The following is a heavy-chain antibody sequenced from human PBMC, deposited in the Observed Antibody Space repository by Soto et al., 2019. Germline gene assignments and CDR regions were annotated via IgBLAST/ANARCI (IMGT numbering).Heavy chain of an antibody. Sequence: SETLSLTCTVSGGSISSGDYYWSWIRQPPGKGLEWIGYIYYSGSTYYNPSLKSRVTISVDTSKNQFSLKLSSVTAADTAVYYCARDRRYDYPYFYYGMDVWGQGTTVTVSS. V-gene: IGHV4-30-4*01. CDR2: IYYSGST. CDR1: GGSISSGDYY. CDR3: ARDRRYDYPYFYYGMDV. J-gene: IGHJ6*02. D-gene: IGHD3-3*01.